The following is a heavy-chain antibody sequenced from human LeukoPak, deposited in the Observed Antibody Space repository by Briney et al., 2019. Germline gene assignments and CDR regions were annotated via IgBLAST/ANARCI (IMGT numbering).Heavy chain of an antibody. D-gene: IGHD6-19*01. CDR2: INPNSGAT. V-gene: IGHV1-2*02. CDR3: ARDRTRTGYSSGWYHDY. J-gene: IGHJ4*02. Sequence: ASVKVSCKASGYTFTSYYMHWVRQAPGQGLQWMGWINPNSGATNYAQKFQGRVTMTRDTSISTAYMELSRLRSDDTAVYYCARDRTRTGYSSGWYHDYWGQGTLVTVSS. CDR1: GYTFTSYY.